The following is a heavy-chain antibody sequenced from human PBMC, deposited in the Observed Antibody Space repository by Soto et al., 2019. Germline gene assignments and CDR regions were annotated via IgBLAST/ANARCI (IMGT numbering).Heavy chain of an antibody. J-gene: IGHJ6*02. CDR2: ISSSSSTI. CDR3: ARGEYYYDSSGYLPLSYYYGMDV. CDR1: GFTFSSYS. V-gene: IGHV3-48*02. Sequence: GGSLRLSCAASGFTFSSYSMNWVRQAPGKGLEWVSYISSSSSTIYYADSVKGRFTISRDNAKNSLYLQMNSLRDEDTAVYYCARGEYYYDSSGYLPLSYYYGMDVWGQGTTVTVSS. D-gene: IGHD3-22*01.